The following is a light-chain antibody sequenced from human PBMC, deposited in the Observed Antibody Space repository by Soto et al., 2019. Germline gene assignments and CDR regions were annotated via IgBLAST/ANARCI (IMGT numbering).Light chain of an antibody. Sequence: IQMTQSPSPLSASVGGRVTITCRASQDIASRLAWFQQKPGETPKSLIYAASNLQSGVPSKFSASGSGTHFTLTISNLQPEDVATYYCQQYDIYPWTFGQGTKVDIK. CDR1: QDIASR. V-gene: IGKV1-16*02. CDR3: QQYDIYPWT. J-gene: IGKJ1*01. CDR2: AAS.